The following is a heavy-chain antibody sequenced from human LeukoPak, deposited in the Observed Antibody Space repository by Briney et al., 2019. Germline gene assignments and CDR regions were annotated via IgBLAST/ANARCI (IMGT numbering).Heavy chain of an antibody. Sequence: GGSLRLSCAASGFTFTTYWMTWVRQAPGKGLEWVANINQDGSKKEYVDSVKGRFTISRDNAKNSLYLQMNSLRAEDTALYYCTRIPYGDILTGYYFYFDHWGQGTPVTVSS. V-gene: IGHV3-7*03. CDR1: GFTFTTYW. CDR3: TRIPYGDILTGYYFYFDH. D-gene: IGHD3-9*01. CDR2: INQDGSKK. J-gene: IGHJ4*02.